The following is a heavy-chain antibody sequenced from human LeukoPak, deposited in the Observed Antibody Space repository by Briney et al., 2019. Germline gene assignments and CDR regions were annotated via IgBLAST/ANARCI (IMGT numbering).Heavy chain of an antibody. CDR1: GFTFSDYY. CDR2: ISANGSNK. CDR3: ASSQSSVAGIVGC. Sequence: GGSLRLSCAASGFTFSDYYMTWVRQAPGKGLEWVSYISANGSNKYYADSVKGRFTISRDNAKNSLYLQMNSLRVEDTAVYYCASSQSSVAGIVGCWGQGTLVTVSS. D-gene: IGHD6-19*01. J-gene: IGHJ4*02. V-gene: IGHV3-11*04.